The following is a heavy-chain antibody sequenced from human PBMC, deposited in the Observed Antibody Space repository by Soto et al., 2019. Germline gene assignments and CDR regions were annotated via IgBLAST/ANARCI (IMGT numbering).Heavy chain of an antibody. Sequence: EVHLVESGGGLVKPGGSLRLSCAASGFTFNTAWMTWVRQSPGKGLEWVSRIKSKNDGGATEYAAPVKGRFSISRDDSQNMLYLQMTSLKTEDTAVYYCATDLPILSPQVDYWGQGTLVTVSS. D-gene: IGHD2-15*01. J-gene: IGHJ4*02. CDR3: ATDLPILSPQVDY. V-gene: IGHV3-15*07. CDR1: GFTFNTAW. CDR2: IKSKNDGGAT.